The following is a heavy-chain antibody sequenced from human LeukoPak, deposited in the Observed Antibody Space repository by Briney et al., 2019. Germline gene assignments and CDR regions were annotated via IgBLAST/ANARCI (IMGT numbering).Heavy chain of an antibody. V-gene: IGHV4-30-2*01. D-gene: IGHD3-10*01. CDR1: GGSISSGGYS. Sequence: SQTLSLTCAVSGGSISSGGYSWSWIRQPPGKGLEWIGYIYHSGSTYYNPSLKSRVTISVDRSKNQFSLKLSSVTAADTAVYFWAKAVRRFGELFDAFDIRGPGTKVNLPS. J-gene: IGHJ3*02. CDR2: IYHSGST. CDR3: AKAVRRFGELFDAFDI.